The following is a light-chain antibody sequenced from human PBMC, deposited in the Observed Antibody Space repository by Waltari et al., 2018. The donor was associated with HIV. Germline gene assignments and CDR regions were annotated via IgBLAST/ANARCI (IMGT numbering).Light chain of an antibody. CDR1: QSISTW. J-gene: IGKJ1*01. Sequence: DIQMTQSPSTLSASVGDRVTLTCRARQSISTWLAWYQQKPGKAPKLLIYRASTLESGVPSRFSGSGSGTDFTLTISSLQPDDFATYFCQHYNNYPWTFGQGTKVETK. V-gene: IGKV1-5*03. CDR2: RAS. CDR3: QHYNNYPWT.